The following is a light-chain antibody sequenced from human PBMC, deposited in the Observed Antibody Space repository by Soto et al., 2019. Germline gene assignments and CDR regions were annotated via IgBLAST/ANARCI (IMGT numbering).Light chain of an antibody. V-gene: IGKV1-5*03. CDR2: KTS. J-gene: IGKJ1*01. CDR1: QSISSW. Sequence: DIQLTQSPSTLSASVGDRVTITCRASQSISSWLAWYQQKPGKAPKFLIYKTSNLESGVPSRFSGSGSGTEFTLTISSLQPDDFATYCCQYVNNYCWTCGQGTKVEIK. CDR3: QYVNNYCWT.